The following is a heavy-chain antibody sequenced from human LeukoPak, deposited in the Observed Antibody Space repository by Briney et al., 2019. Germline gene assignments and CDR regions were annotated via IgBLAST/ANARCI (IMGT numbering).Heavy chain of an antibody. CDR3: ARATGSGSYPYYMDV. V-gene: IGHV1-18*01. CDR1: GGTFSSYA. Sequence: ASVKVSCKASGGTFSSYAISWVRQAPGQGLEWMGWISAYNGNTNYAQKLQGRVTMTTDTSTSTAYMELRSLRSDDTAVYYCARATGSGSYPYYMDVWGKGTTVTISS. J-gene: IGHJ6*03. D-gene: IGHD3-10*01. CDR2: ISAYNGNT.